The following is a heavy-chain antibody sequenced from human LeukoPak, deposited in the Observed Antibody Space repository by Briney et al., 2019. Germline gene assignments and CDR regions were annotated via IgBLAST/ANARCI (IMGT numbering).Heavy chain of an antibody. CDR3: ARDSAGNDY. J-gene: IGHJ4*02. CDR2: IKQDGSEK. CDR1: GFTFSTYW. D-gene: IGHD6-13*01. V-gene: IGHV3-7*01. Sequence: GSLRLSCAASGFTFSTYWMSWVRQAPGKGLEWVANIKQDGSEKCYVDSVKGRFTISRDNAKNSLYLQMNSLRAEDTAMYYCARDSAGNDYWGQGTLVTVSS.